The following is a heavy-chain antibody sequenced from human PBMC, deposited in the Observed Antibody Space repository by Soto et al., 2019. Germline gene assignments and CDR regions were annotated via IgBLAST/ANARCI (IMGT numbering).Heavy chain of an antibody. V-gene: IGHV1-69*01. J-gene: IGHJ4*02. D-gene: IGHD2-2*01. CDR3: ARWAARCPDTTCYTALYF. CDR2: IIPGFRTT. Sequence: QVQLVQSGAEVKKPGSSVKVSCKASGDAFNSYAISWVRQAPGQGLEWMGGIIPGFRTTNYVQNFQGRVSITADEFSNTAYMELSSLRSEATAIFFFARWAARCPDTTCYTALYFWCQGTLVTVSS. CDR1: GDAFNSYA.